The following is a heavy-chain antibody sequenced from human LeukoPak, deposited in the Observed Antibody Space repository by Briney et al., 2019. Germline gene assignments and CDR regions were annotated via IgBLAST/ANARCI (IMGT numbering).Heavy chain of an antibody. V-gene: IGHV4-39*07. Sequence: NTSETLSLTCTVSGGSISSSSYSWGWIRQPPGKGLEWIGTVYYSGSTYYNPSLKSRVTISVDTSKNQFSLKLSSVTAADTAVYYCARGRRRIVATIIRGFDYWGQGTLVTVSS. CDR3: ARGRRRIVATIIRGFDY. CDR2: VYYSGST. CDR1: GGSISSSSYS. J-gene: IGHJ4*02. D-gene: IGHD5-12*01.